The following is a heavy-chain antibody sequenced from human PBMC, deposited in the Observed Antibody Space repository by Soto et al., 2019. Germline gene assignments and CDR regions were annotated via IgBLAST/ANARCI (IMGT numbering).Heavy chain of an antibody. Sequence: QVQLVQSGAEVKKPGSSVKVSCKASGGTFSSYTISWVRQAPGQGLEWMGRIIPILGIANYAQKFQGRVTITADKSPSTAYMELSSLRSEDTAVYYCARERGGVVATIGYAFDIWGQGTMVTVSS. CDR1: GGTFSSYT. D-gene: IGHD5-12*01. CDR3: ARERGGVVATIGYAFDI. V-gene: IGHV1-69*08. J-gene: IGHJ3*02. CDR2: IIPILGIA.